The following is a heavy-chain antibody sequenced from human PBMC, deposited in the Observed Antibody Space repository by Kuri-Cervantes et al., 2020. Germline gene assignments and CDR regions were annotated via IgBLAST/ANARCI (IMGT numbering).Heavy chain of an antibody. CDR3: ARSFRRGI. V-gene: IGHV3-30*03. CDR1: GFTFSSYG. D-gene: IGHD3-16*01. Sequence: GESLKIPCAASGFTFSSYGMHWVRQAPGKGLEWVAVISYDGSNKYYADSVKGRFTISRDNSKNTLYLQMNSLRDEDTAVYYCARSFRRGIWGQGTLVTVSS. CDR2: ISYDGSNK. J-gene: IGHJ4*02.